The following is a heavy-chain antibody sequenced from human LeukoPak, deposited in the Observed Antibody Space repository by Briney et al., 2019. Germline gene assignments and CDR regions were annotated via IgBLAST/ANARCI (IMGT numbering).Heavy chain of an antibody. V-gene: IGHV4-38-2*02. CDR3: ARLHVSGMDV. CDR1: GYSISSGYY. D-gene: IGHD4-11*01. CDR2: IYHSGST. Sequence: PSETLSLTCTVSGYSISSGYYWGWIRQPPGKGLEWIGSIYHSGSTYYNPSLKSRVTISVDTSKNQFSLKLSSVTAADTAVYYCARLHVSGMDVWGQGTTVTVSS. J-gene: IGHJ6*02.